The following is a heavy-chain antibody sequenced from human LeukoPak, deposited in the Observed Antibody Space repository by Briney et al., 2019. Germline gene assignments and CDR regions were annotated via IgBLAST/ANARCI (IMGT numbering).Heavy chain of an antibody. J-gene: IGHJ4*02. CDR2: ISGSGGST. Sequence: PGGSLRLSCAASGFTFSSYAMSWVRQAPGKGLEWVSAISGSGGSTYYADSVKGRFTISRDNAKNSLYLQMNSLRAEDAAVYYCARGQLVPENLPFDYWGQGTLVTVSS. D-gene: IGHD6-6*01. V-gene: IGHV3-23*01. CDR1: GFTFSSYA. CDR3: ARGQLVPENLPFDY.